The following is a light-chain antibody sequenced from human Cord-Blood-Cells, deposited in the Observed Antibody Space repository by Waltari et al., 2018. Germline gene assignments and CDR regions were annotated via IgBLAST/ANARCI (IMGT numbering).Light chain of an antibody. V-gene: IGLV1-47*01. Sequence: SGTPGQRVTISCSGSSSNIGSNYVYWYQQLPGTAPKLLIYRNNQRPSGVPDRFSGSKSGTSASLAISGLRSEDEADYYCAAWDDSLSGRVFGGGTKLTVL. CDR3: AAWDDSLSGRV. CDR1: SSNIGSNY. J-gene: IGLJ3*02. CDR2: RNN.